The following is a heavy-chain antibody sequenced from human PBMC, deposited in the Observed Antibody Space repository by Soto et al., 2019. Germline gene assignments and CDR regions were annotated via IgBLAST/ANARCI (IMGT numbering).Heavy chain of an antibody. V-gene: IGHV1-18*01. CDR3: ARDRMITFGGVIVRPLDY. D-gene: IGHD3-16*02. Sequence: ASVKVSCKASGYTFRNYGINWVRQAPGQGLEWMAWINTYNGNTDYAQKFQDRVTLTTDTSTSTAYMELSSLRSEDTAVYYCARDRMITFGGVIVRPLDYWGQGTLVTVSS. CDR1: GYTFRNYG. CDR2: INTYNGNT. J-gene: IGHJ4*02.